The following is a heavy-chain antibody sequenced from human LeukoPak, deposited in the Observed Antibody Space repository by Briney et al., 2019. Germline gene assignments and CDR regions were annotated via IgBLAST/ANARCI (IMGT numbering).Heavy chain of an antibody. CDR2: ISSSGSSI. CDR3: ARDPRCSSMSCYRSSFYGMDI. Sequence: GGSLRLSCAASGFTFSSYEMNWVRQAPGKGLEWVSYISSSGSSIYYADSVKGRFTISRDKAKNSLYLQMNSLRAEDTAVYYCARDPRCSSMSCYRSSFYGMDIWGQGTTATVSS. CDR1: GFTFSSYE. D-gene: IGHD2-2*01. J-gene: IGHJ6*02. V-gene: IGHV3-48*03.